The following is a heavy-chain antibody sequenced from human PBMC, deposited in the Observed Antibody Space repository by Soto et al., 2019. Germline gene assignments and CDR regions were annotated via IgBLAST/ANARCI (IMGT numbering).Heavy chain of an antibody. CDR3: TTVLSIAPRNAYDY. V-gene: IGHV3-15*07. CDR2: IKSKTDGGTT. J-gene: IGHJ4*02. CDR1: GFTFSNAW. D-gene: IGHD6-6*01. Sequence: GGSLRLSCAASGFTFSNAWMNWVRQAPGKGLEWVGRIKSKTDGGTTDYAAPVKGRFTTSRDDSKNTLYLQMNSLKTEDTAVYYCTTVLSIAPRNAYDYWGQGTLVTVSS.